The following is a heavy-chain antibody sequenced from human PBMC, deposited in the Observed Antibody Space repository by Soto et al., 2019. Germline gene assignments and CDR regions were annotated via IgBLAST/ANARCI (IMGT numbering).Heavy chain of an antibody. Sequence: QVQLVQSGAEVKKPGSSVKVSCKASGGTFSNYTISWVRQAPGQGLEWMGRIIPILGIANYAQKFQGRVTITADKSTSTAYMELSSLRSEDTAVYYCARDACSSTSCLPFDPWGQGTLVTVSS. CDR2: IIPILGIA. J-gene: IGHJ5*02. CDR1: GGTFSNYT. CDR3: ARDACSSTSCLPFDP. V-gene: IGHV1-69*08. D-gene: IGHD2-2*01.